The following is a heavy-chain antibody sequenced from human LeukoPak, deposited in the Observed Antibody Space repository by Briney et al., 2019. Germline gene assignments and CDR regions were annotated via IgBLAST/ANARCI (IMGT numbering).Heavy chain of an antibody. D-gene: IGHD2-2*01. CDR3: ARDMGYVVVVPAAMPDGLGLGY. Sequence: ASVKVSCKASGYTFTSYYMHWVRQAPGQGLEWMGIINPSGGSTSYAQKFQGRVTMTRDMSTSTVYMELSSLRSDDTAVYYCARDMGYVVVVPAAMPDGLGLGYWGQGTLVTVSS. J-gene: IGHJ4*02. V-gene: IGHV1-46*01. CDR1: GYTFTSYY. CDR2: INPSGGST.